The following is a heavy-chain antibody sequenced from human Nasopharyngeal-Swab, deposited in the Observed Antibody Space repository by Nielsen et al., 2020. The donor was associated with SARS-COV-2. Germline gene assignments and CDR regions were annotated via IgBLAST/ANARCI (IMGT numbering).Heavy chain of an antibody. CDR3: ARDYPVGQLNYDYGMDV. J-gene: IGHJ6*02. D-gene: IGHD6-13*01. CDR2: ISSSSSYI. Sequence: GASLKISCAASGFTFSSYSMNWVRQAPGKGLEWVSSISSSSSYIYYADSVQGRFTISRDNAKNSLYLQMNSLRAEDTAVYYCARDYPVGQLNYDYGMDVWGQGTTVTVSS. CDR1: GFTFSSYS. V-gene: IGHV3-21*01.